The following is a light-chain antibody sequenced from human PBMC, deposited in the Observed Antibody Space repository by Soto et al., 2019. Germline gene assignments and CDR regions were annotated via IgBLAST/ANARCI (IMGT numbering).Light chain of an antibody. CDR2: DVN. CDR3: SSYAGVNNLL. CDR1: SSDVGGYSY. J-gene: IGLJ3*02. V-gene: IGLV2-8*01. Sequence: QSALTQPPSASGSPGQSVTISCTGSSSDVGGYSYVSWYQQHPGKAPKLMIHDVNKRPSGVPDRFSGSKSGNTAFLTVSGLQTEDEADYYCSSYAGVNNLLFGGGTKLTVL.